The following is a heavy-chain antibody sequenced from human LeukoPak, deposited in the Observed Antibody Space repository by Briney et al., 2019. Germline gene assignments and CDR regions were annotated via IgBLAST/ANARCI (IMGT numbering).Heavy chain of an antibody. V-gene: IGHV4-39*07. CDR2: IYTSGST. Sequence: SETLSLTCTVSGGSIRSNNYYWGWIRQPPGKGLEWIGRIYTSGSTNYNPSLRSRVTISVDTSKNQFSLKLSSVTAADTAVYYCARDRYDTLDYWGQGTLVTVSS. D-gene: IGHD3-9*01. J-gene: IGHJ4*02. CDR1: GGSIRSNNYY. CDR3: ARDRYDTLDY.